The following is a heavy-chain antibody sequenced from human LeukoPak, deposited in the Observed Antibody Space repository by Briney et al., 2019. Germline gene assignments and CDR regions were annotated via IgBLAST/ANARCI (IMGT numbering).Heavy chain of an antibody. Sequence: SETLSLTRAVSGYSISSGYYWGWIRQPPGKGLEWIGSIYHSGSTYYNPSLKSRVTISVDTSKNPFSLKLSSVTAADTGVYYCARERIGYYFDYWGQGTLVTVSS. CDR2: IYHSGST. CDR3: ARERIGYYFDY. D-gene: IGHD1-1*01. CDR1: GYSISSGYY. J-gene: IGHJ4*02. V-gene: IGHV4-38-2*01.